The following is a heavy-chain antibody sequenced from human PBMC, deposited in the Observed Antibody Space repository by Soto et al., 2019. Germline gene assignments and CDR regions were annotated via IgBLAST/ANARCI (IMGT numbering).Heavy chain of an antibody. D-gene: IGHD2-2*02. J-gene: IGHJ4*02. CDR1: GFTFSSYA. CDR2: ISGSGEST. V-gene: IGHV3-23*01. CDR3: VTGVSSSSYSPLEY. Sequence: GGSLRLSCAASGFTFSSYAMSWVRQAPGKGLDWVSVISGSGESTFYADSVKGRFTISRDNSKNTLNLQMNSLRAEDTAEYYCVTGVSSSSYSPLEYWGQGTLVTVSS.